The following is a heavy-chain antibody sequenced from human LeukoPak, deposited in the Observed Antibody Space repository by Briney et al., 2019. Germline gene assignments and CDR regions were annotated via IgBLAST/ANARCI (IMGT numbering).Heavy chain of an antibody. D-gene: IGHD2-15*01. CDR2: IHHSGST. CDR3: ARDGAEMVEDAFDI. CDR1: GDSISSGHY. J-gene: IGHJ3*02. Sequence: SETLSLTCTVSGDSISSGHYWDWIRQPPGRGLEWIGSIHHSGSTWYNPSLKSRVTISVDTSKNQCSLKLNSVTAADTAVYFCARDGAEMVEDAFDIWGQGTMVTVSS. V-gene: IGHV4-38-2*02.